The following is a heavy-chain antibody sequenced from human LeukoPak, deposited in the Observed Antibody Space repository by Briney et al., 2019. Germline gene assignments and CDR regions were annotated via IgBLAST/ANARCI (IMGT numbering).Heavy chain of an antibody. CDR2: INSGDSDT. V-gene: IGHV5-51*01. Sequence: GESLKISCKGSGYSFTSYWIAWVRQMPGKGLEWMRIINSGDSDTRYSPSFQGQVIISVDKSISTAYLQWSSLKASDSAMYYCARGGWSYGLGFFDNWGQGTLVTVSS. CDR3: ARGGWSYGLGFFDN. CDR1: GYSFTSYW. D-gene: IGHD5-18*01. J-gene: IGHJ4*02.